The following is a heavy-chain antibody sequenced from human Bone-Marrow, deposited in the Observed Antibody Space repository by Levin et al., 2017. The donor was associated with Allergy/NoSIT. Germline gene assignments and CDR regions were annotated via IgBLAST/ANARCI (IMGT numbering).Heavy chain of an antibody. D-gene: IGHD5-18*01. CDR1: GFTFSSYG. Sequence: GGSLRLSCAASGFTFSSYGMHWVRQAPGKGLEWVAVISYDGSNKYYADSVKGRFTISRDNSKNTLYLQMNSLRAEDTAVYYCAKEDTAYDAFDIWGQGTMVTVSS. CDR2: ISYDGSNK. J-gene: IGHJ3*02. V-gene: IGHV3-30*18. CDR3: AKEDTAYDAFDI.